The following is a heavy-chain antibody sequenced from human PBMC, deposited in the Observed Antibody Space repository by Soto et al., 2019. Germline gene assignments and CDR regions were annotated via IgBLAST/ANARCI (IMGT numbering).Heavy chain of an antibody. J-gene: IGHJ5*02. CDR2: INSDGSSA. CDR1: GFTFRSHG. Sequence: PXGSLRLSCVASGFTFRSHGMHWVRQSPGKGLVWVSQINSDGSSANYADAVKGRFTFSRDNAKKTLYLQMNSLRAEDTAVYYCARGACNGTSCYVFDTWGPGTLVTVSS. CDR3: ARGACNGTSCYVFDT. V-gene: IGHV3-74*01. D-gene: IGHD2-2*01.